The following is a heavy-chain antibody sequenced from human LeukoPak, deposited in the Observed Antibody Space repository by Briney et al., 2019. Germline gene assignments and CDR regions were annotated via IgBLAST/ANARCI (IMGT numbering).Heavy chain of an antibody. CDR1: GSTFSSYA. Sequence: SVEVSCKASGSTFSSYAISWVRQAPGQGLEWMGGIIPIFGTANYAQKFQGRVTITADESTSTAYMELSSLRSEDTAVYYCARGEESQDWFDPWGQGTLVTVSS. J-gene: IGHJ5*02. CDR3: ARGEESQDWFDP. CDR2: IIPIFGTA. V-gene: IGHV1-69*13.